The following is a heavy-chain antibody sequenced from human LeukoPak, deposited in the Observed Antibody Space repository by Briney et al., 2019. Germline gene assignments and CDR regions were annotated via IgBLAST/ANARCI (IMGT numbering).Heavy chain of an antibody. V-gene: IGHV4-34*01. CDR1: GVSLSGYF. CDR3: ARVPMGFYNYHHMDV. J-gene: IGHJ6*03. Sequence: SETLSLTCAVDGVSLSGYFWSWIRQTPGKGLEWIGEISQGGSSRYNPSLKSRVPTSLDTSKNHLFLNLSSVTAADTAVYYCARVPMGFYNYHHMDVWGQGTTVTVCS. D-gene: IGHD5-24*01. CDR2: ISQGGSS.